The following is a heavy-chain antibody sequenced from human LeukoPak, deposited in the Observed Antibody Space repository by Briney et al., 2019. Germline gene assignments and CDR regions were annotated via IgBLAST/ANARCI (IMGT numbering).Heavy chain of an antibody. CDR1: EFAFNTYN. CDR3: ARVAAGYSVNYFDY. J-gene: IGHJ4*02. Sequence: LPGGSLRLSCAASEFAFNTYNMNWVRQAPGKGLEWVSYISTGSSTTYYADSVKGRFTISRDNVENSLYPQMNSLRDEDTAVYYCARVAAGYSVNYFDYWGQGTLVTVSS. D-gene: IGHD4-23*01. CDR2: ISTGSSTT. V-gene: IGHV3-48*02.